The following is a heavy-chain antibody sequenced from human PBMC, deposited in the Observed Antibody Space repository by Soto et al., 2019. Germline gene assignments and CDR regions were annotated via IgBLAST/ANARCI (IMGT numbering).Heavy chain of an antibody. CDR3: ARDYYDSSGDYGY. Sequence: GSLRLSCAASGFTFSDYYMSWIRQAPGKGLEWVSYISSSSSYTNYADSVKGRFTISRDNAKNSLYLQMNSLRAEDTAVYYCARDYYDSSGDYGYWAQGTLVTVSS. D-gene: IGHD3-22*01. CDR1: GFTFSDYY. J-gene: IGHJ4*02. CDR2: ISSSSSYT. V-gene: IGHV3-11*06.